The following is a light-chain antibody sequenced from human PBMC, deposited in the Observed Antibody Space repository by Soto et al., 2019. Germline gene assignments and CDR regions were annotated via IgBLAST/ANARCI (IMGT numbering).Light chain of an antibody. Sequence: DIQMTQSPSTLSASVGDTVTVTCRASQSVSGWLAWYQQKPGEAPKLLIYDASALPRGVPSRFSGSGSGTKFPLTCACLGPDDFATHYGQQYKTFSATFGPGPKVQI. CDR3: QQYKTFSAT. CDR1: QSVSGW. CDR2: DAS. V-gene: IGKV1-5*01. J-gene: IGKJ1*01.